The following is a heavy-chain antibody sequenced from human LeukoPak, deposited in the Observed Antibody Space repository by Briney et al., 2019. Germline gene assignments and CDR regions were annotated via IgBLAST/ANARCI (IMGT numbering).Heavy chain of an antibody. CDR1: GFTFSSYA. CDR2: ISGSGGST. J-gene: IGHJ5*02. V-gene: IGHV3-23*01. D-gene: IGHD3-22*01. Sequence: GGSLRLSCAASGFTFSSYAMSWVRQAPGKGLEWVSAISGSGGSTYYADSVKGRFTISRDNSKSTVYLQMNSLRAEDTAVYYCAKDQGSGYSINWFDPWGQGTLVTVSS. CDR3: AKDQGSGYSINWFDP.